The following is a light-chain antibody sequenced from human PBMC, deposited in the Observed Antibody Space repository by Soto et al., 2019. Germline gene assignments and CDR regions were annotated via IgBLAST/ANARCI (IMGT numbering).Light chain of an antibody. CDR2: DIS. V-gene: IGKV3-11*01. Sequence: EIVLTQSPATLSLSPGERATLSCRASQSLGKYLAWYQQKPDQAPRLLIYDISNRATGIPARFSGSGSGTDFTLTIRSLEPEDVAIYYCQHRGTWLFGGGTKVEIK. J-gene: IGKJ4*01. CDR1: QSLGKY. CDR3: QHRGTWL.